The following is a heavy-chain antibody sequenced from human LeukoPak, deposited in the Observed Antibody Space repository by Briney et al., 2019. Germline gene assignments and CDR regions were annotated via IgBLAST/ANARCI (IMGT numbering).Heavy chain of an antibody. V-gene: IGHV3-30-3*01. CDR3: ARDSRSSYRYYYGMDV. J-gene: IGHJ6*02. CDR1: GFTFSSYA. Sequence: GGSLRLSCAASGFTFSSYAMHWVRQAPGKGLEWVAVISYDGSNKYYADSVKGRFTISRDNSKNTLYLQMNSLRAEDTAVYYCARDSRSSYRYYYGMDVWGQGTTVTVSS. D-gene: IGHD6-13*01. CDR2: ISYDGSNK.